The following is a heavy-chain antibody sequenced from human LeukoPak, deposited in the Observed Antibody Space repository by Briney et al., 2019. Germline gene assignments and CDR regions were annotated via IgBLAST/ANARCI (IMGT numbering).Heavy chain of an antibody. V-gene: IGHV3-7*01. CDR2: IKQDGREK. J-gene: IGHJ4*02. Sequence: GGSLRLSCAASGFTFSSYWMSWVRQAPGKGLEWVANIKQDGREKYYVDSVKGRFTISRDNAKNSLYLQMNSLRAEDTAVYYCAREKIVVPAAKGPQFDYWGQGTLVTVSS. CDR3: AREKIVVPAAKGPQFDY. CDR1: GFTFSSYW. D-gene: IGHD2-2*01.